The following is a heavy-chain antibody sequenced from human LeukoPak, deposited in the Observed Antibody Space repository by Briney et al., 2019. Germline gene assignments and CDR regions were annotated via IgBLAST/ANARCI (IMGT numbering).Heavy chain of an antibody. V-gene: IGHV4-59*08. CDR3: ARLGKTYYMDV. J-gene: IGHJ6*03. Sequence: PSETLSLTCTVSGDSISNYYWTWIRQTPGKGLEWIGNLYHSGAADCNPSLKTRVTTSVDTSKDQFSLSLRSSTAADTAVYFCARLGKTYYMDVWGTGTTVTVSS. CDR2: LYHSGAA. D-gene: IGHD1/OR15-1a*01. CDR1: GDSISNYY.